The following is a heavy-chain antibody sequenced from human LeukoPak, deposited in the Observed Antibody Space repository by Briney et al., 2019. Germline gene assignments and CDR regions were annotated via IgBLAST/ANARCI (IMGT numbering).Heavy chain of an antibody. D-gene: IGHD3-22*01. CDR1: GFTFSSYE. CDR2: ISSSGSTI. J-gene: IGHJ4*02. V-gene: IGHV3-48*03. CDR3: AKESYYDSSGYLDY. Sequence: GGSLRLSCAASGFTFSSYEMNWVRQAPGKGLEWVSYISSSGSTIYYADSVKGRFTISRDNAKNSLYLQMNSLRAEDTAVYYCAKESYYDSSGYLDYWGQGTLVTVSS.